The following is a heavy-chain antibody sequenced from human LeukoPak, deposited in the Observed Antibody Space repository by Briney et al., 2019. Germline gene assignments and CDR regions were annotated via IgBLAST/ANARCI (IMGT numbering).Heavy chain of an antibody. CDR2: IYYSGST. CDR3: ARLRSSRPPYYFDY. J-gene: IGHJ4*02. D-gene: IGHD6-6*01. Sequence: SQTLSLTCTVSGGSISSGGYYWSWIRQHPGKGLEWIGYIYYSGSTSYNPSLKSRVTISVDTSKNQFSLKLSSVTAADTAVYYCARLRSSRPPYYFDYWGQGTLVTVSS. CDR1: GGSISSGGYY. V-gene: IGHV4-61*08.